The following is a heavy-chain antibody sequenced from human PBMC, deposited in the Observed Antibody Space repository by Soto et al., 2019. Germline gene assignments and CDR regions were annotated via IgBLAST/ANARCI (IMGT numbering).Heavy chain of an antibody. CDR1: GYSFTSYW. D-gene: IGHD6-13*01. Sequence: EVQLVQSGAEVKKPGESLRISCKGSGYSFTSYWIYWVRQMPGKGLEWLGRIDPSDSYTNYSPSFQGHVTISADKSISTAYLQWGSLQASDTDMYYRARRHSSSSAFDPWGQGTLVTVSS. CDR3: ARRHSSSSAFDP. CDR2: IDPSDSYT. V-gene: IGHV5-10-1*01. J-gene: IGHJ5*02.